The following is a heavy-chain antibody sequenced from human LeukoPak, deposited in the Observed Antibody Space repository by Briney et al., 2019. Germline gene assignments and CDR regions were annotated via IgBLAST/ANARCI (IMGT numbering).Heavy chain of an antibody. Sequence: SETLSLTCTVSGGSISNSFWNWIRQPPGKGLEWIGHIYYTGSPRYNPSLTSRVTISVDTSSNQFSLELRSVTAADTAVYSCARHGWLGVGGWYWGQGTLVTVSS. J-gene: IGHJ4*02. CDR1: GGSISNSF. D-gene: IGHD6-19*01. V-gene: IGHV4-59*08. CDR2: IYYTGSP. CDR3: ARHGWLGVGGWY.